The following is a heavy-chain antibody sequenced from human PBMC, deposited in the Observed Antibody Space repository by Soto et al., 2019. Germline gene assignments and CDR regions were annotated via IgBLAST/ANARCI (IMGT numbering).Heavy chain of an antibody. CDR2: ISYDGSNQ. CDR3: ARVISAAAGTWYFDY. D-gene: IGHD6-13*01. J-gene: IGHJ4*02. Sequence: GGSLRLSCAASGFTFSSYGMHWVRQAPGKGLEWVAVISYDGSNQYYADSVKGRFTISRDNSKSTLFLQMDSLRVEDTAVYYCARVISAAAGTWYFDYWGQGTLVTVSS. V-gene: IGHV3-30*03. CDR1: GFTFSSYG.